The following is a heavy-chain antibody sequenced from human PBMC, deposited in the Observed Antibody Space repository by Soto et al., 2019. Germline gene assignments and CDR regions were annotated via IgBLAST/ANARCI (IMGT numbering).Heavy chain of an antibody. V-gene: IGHV1-18*04. CDR1: GYTFTSYG. J-gene: IGHJ5*02. CDR3: ARDLPGIAEAGPVNLRAAP. Sequence: ASSVKVSCKASGYTFTSYGISWVRQAPGQGLEWMGWISAYNGNTNYAQKLQGRVTMTTDTSTSTAYMELRSLRSDDTAVYYCARDLPGIAEAGPVNLRAAPWGQGTLVTVSS. D-gene: IGHD6-13*01. CDR2: ISAYNGNT.